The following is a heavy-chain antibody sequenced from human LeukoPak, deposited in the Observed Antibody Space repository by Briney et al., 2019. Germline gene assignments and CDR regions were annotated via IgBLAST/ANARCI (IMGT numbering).Heavy chain of an antibody. CDR3: ARGEADYYDSSGPLD. CDR2: INHSGST. Sequence: SETLSLTCAVYGGSFSGYYWSWIRQPPGKGLEWIGEINHSGSTNYNPSLKSRVTISVDTSNNQFSLKLSSVTAADTAVYYCARGEADYYDSSGPLDWGQGTLVTVSS. V-gene: IGHV4-34*01. CDR1: GGSFSGYY. J-gene: IGHJ4*02. D-gene: IGHD3-22*01.